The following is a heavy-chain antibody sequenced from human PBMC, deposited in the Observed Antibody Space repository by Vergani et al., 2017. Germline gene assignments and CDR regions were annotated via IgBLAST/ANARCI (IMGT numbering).Heavy chain of an antibody. D-gene: IGHD3-10*01. V-gene: IGHV3-23*04. J-gene: IGHJ3*02. CDR2: ISGSGGST. CDR1: GFTFDDYA. Sequence: EVQLVESGGGLVQPGRSLRLSCAASGFTFDDYAMHWVRQAPGKGLEWVSGISGSGGSTYYADSVKGRFTISRDNSKNTLYLQMNSLRADDTAVYYCAKDRVDSAGAFDIWGQGTMVTVSS. CDR3: AKDRVDSAGAFDI.